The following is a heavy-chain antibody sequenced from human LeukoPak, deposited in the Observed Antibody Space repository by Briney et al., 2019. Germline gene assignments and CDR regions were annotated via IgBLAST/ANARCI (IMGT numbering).Heavy chain of an antibody. CDR3: ARGELITMIVVANNWFDP. D-gene: IGHD3-22*01. V-gene: IGHV4-39*07. J-gene: IGHJ5*02. CDR1: GGSISSSSYY. Sequence: PSKTLSLTCTVSGGSISSSSYYWGWIRQPPGKGLEWIGSIYYSGSTYYNPSLKSRVTISVDTSKNQFSLKLSSVTAADTAVYYCARGELITMIVVANNWFDPWGQGTLVTVSS. CDR2: IYYSGST.